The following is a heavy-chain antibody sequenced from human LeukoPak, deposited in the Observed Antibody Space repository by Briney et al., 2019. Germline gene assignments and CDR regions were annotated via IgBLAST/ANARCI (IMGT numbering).Heavy chain of an antibody. CDR2: ISGSGGST. Sequence: GGSLRLSCAASGSTFSSYAMSWVRQAPGKGLEWVSAISGSGGSTYYADSVKGRFTISRDNSKNTLYLQMNSLRAEDTAVYYCAKDPPTYYDFWSGYYHFDYWGQGTLVTVSS. CDR3: AKDPPTYYDFWSGYYHFDY. D-gene: IGHD3-3*01. J-gene: IGHJ4*02. V-gene: IGHV3-23*01. CDR1: GSTFSSYA.